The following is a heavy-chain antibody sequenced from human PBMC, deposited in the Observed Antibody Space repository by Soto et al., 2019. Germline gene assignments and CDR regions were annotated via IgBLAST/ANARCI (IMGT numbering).Heavy chain of an antibody. Sequence: QVQLQESGPGLLKPSETLSLTCTVSGGSISSYYWSWIRQPPGKGLEWIGYIYYSGSTNYNPSLKSRVTISVDASKNQFSLNLSSMTAADTAVYYCARRYGSSFDYWGQGTLVTVSS. J-gene: IGHJ4*02. CDR2: IYYSGST. V-gene: IGHV4-59*08. CDR3: ARRYGSSFDY. CDR1: GGSISSYY. D-gene: IGHD1-1*01.